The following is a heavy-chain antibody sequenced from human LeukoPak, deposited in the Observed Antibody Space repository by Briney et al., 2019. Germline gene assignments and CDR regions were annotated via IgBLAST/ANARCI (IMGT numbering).Heavy chain of an antibody. CDR3: AKAPYGDYEIAWFDP. V-gene: IGHV3-23*01. Sequence: SGGSLRLSCAASGFTFSSYAMSWVRQAPGKGLEWVSAISGSGGSTYYADSVKGRFTISRDNSKNTLYLQMNSLRAEDTDVYYCAKAPYGDYEIAWFDPWGQGTLVTVSS. D-gene: IGHD4-17*01. CDR1: GFTFSSYA. J-gene: IGHJ5*02. CDR2: ISGSGGST.